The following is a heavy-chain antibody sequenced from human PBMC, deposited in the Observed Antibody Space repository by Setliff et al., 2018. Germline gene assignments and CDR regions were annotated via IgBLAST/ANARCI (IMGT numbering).Heavy chain of an antibody. CDR3: SRLVRYCTSTTCQRASGGEF. J-gene: IGHJ4*02. CDR2: INPNTGGT. V-gene: IGHV1-2*02. CDR1: GYAVTGYH. Sequence: ASVKVSCKASGYAVTGYHIHWVRQAPGQGPEWMGWINPNTGGTNYAQKFQGRVTMTRDTSITTAYMELRSLESDDTAVYYCSRLVRYCTSTTCQRASGGEFWGQGTLVTAPQ. D-gene: IGHD2-2*01.